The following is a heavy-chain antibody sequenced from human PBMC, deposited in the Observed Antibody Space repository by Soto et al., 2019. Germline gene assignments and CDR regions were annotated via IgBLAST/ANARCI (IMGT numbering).Heavy chain of an antibody. CDR3: ARPLTTVTFYFDY. CDR2: ISGSGGST. V-gene: IGHV3-23*01. D-gene: IGHD4-17*01. Sequence: EVQLLESGGGLVQPGGSLRLSCAASGFTFSSYAMSWVRQAPGKGLEWVSAISGSGGSTYYADSVKGRFTISRDNSKNTPYLQMNSLRAEDTAVYYCARPLTTVTFYFDYWGQGTLVTVSS. CDR1: GFTFSSYA. J-gene: IGHJ4*02.